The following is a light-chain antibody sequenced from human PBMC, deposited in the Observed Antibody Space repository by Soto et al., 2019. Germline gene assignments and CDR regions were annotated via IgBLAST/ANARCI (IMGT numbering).Light chain of an antibody. J-gene: IGKJ2*01. V-gene: IGKV1-39*01. CDR2: AAS. Sequence: DIQMTQSPSSLSASVGDRVIITCRASQSISTSLNWYQHKPGNAPKLLISAASTLQRGVPSRFSGSGSGSDFTLTISSLQPEDFATYFCQQSYNPPYTFGQVTKLE. CDR3: QQSYNPPYT. CDR1: QSISTS.